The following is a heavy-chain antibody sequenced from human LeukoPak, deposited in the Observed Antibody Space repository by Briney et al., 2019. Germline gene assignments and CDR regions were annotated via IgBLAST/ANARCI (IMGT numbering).Heavy chain of an antibody. D-gene: IGHD3-3*01. J-gene: IGHJ4*02. CDR1: GFTFSSYG. CDR2: IRYDGSNK. V-gene: IGHV3-30*02. CDR3: ARDCLLYITIFGEGYFDY. Sequence: GRSLRLSCAASGFTFSSYGMHWVRQAPGKGLEWVAFIRYDGSNKYYADSVKGRFTISRDNSKNTLYLQMNSLRAEDTAVYYCARDCLLYITIFGEGYFDYWGQGTLVTVSS.